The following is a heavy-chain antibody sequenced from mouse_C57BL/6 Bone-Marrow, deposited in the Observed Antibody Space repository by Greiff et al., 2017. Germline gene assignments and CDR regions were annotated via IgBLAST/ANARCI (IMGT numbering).Heavy chain of an antibody. CDR2: IYPRSGNT. CDR3: ARGVYYYGSSPRWYFDV. V-gene: IGHV1-81*01. J-gene: IGHJ1*03. D-gene: IGHD1-1*01. CDR1: GYTFTSYG. Sequence: VQLQQSGAELARPGASVKLSCKASGYTFTSYGISWVKQRTGQGLEWIGEIYPRSGNTYYNEKFKGKATLTADKSSSTAYMELRSLTSEDSAVYFCARGVYYYGSSPRWYFDVWGTGTTVTVSS.